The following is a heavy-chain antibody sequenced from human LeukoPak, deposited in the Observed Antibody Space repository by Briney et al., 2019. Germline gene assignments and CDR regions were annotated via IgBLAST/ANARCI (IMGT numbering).Heavy chain of an antibody. CDR1: GGTFSSYA. CDR3: ARSPTRSRQYYYYYYMDV. V-gene: IGHV1-69*06. CDR2: IIPIFGTA. J-gene: IGHJ6*03. Sequence: ASVKVSCKASGGTFSSYAISWVRQAPGQGLEWMGGIIPIFGTANYAQKFQGRVTITADKSTSAAYMELSSLRSEDTAVYYCARSPTRSRQYYYYYYMDVWGKGTTVTVSS. D-gene: IGHD1-26*01.